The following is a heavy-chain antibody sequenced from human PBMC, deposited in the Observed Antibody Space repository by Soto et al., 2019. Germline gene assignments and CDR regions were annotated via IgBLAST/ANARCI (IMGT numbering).Heavy chain of an antibody. CDR3: ARGRGRAVVVPAAMPDYYYGMDV. J-gene: IGHJ6*02. V-gene: IGHV4-34*01. CDR2: INHSGST. D-gene: IGHD2-2*01. Sequence: SETLSLTCAVYGGSFSGYYWSWIRQPPGKGLEWIGEINHSGSTNYNPSLKSRVTISVDTSKNQFSLKLSSVTAADTAVYYCARGRGRAVVVPAAMPDYYYGMDVWGQGTTVTVS. CDR1: GGSFSGYY.